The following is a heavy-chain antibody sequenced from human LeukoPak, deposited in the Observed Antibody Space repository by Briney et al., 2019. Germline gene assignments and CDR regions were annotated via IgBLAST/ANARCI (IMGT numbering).Heavy chain of an antibody. Sequence: GRSLRLSCAASGFTVSSNYMSWVRQAPGKGLEWVSVIYSGGSTYYADSVKGRFTISRDNSKNTVYLQMNSLRAENMAVYYCAKSHSVEQRGYFDYWGQGTLVPVSS. V-gene: IGHV3-53*01. J-gene: IGHJ4*02. D-gene: IGHD1/OR15-1a*01. CDR2: IYSGGST. CDR3: AKSHSVEQRGYFDY. CDR1: GFTVSSNY.